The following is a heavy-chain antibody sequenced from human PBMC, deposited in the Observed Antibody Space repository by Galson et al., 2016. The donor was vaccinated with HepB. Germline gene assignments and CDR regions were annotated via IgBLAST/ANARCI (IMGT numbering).Heavy chain of an antibody. D-gene: IGHD5-12*01. CDR1: GDSISSNSSY. CDR3: ARRYNGYDWGLYGMDV. J-gene: IGHJ6*02. CDR2: IYDSGYT. V-gene: IGHV4-39*01. Sequence: SETLSLTCIVSGDSISSNSSYWVWIRQPPGKRLEWIGSIYDSGYTYYNPSLNSRFTISVDASKNQFSLKLNSATTADSAVYYCARRYNGYDWGLYGMDVWGQGTTVTVSS.